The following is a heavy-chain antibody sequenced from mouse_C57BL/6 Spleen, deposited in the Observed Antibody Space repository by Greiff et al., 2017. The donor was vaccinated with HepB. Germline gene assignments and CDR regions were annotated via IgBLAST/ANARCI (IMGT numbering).Heavy chain of an antibody. CDR3: ARVATPVVATDAMDY. CDR2: IYPRSGNT. V-gene: IGHV1-81*01. CDR1: GYTFTSYG. J-gene: IGHJ4*01. D-gene: IGHD1-1*01. Sequence: QVQLQQSGAELARPGASVKLSCKASGYTFTSYGISWVKQRTGQGLEWIGEIYPRSGNTYYNEKFKGKATLTADKSSSTAYMELRSLTSEDSAVYFCARVATPVVATDAMDYWGQGTSVTVSS.